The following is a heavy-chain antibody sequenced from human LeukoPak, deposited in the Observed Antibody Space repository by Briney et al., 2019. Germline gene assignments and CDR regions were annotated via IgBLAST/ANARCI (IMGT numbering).Heavy chain of an antibody. CDR2: INHSGST. V-gene: IGHV4-34*01. D-gene: IGHD5-12*01. CDR3: ARGSGYSGYAQNDY. Sequence: SETLSLTCAVYGGSFSGYYWSWIRQPPGKGLEWIGEINHSGSTNYNPSLKRRVTISVDTSKNQFSLKLSSVTAADTAVYYCARGSGYSGYAQNDYWGQGTLVTVSS. J-gene: IGHJ4*02. CDR1: GGSFSGYY.